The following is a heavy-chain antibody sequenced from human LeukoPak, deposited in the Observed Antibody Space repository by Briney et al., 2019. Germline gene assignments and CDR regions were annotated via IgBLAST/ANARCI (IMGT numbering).Heavy chain of an antibody. CDR2: IKQDGSEK. J-gene: IGHJ3*02. D-gene: IGHD3-22*01. V-gene: IGHV3-7*02. CDR3: ASPGYYYDSSGYQLDAFDI. CDR1: GSTFSSYW. Sequence: GGSLRLSCAASGSTFSSYWMSWVRQAPGKGLEWVANIKQDGSEKYYVDSVKGRFTISRDNAKNSLYLQMNSLRAEDTAVYYCASPGYYYDSSGYQLDAFDIWGQGTMVTVSS.